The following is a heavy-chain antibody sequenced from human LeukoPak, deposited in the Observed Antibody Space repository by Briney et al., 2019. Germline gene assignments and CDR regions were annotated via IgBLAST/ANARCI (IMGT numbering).Heavy chain of an antibody. CDR2: INSDGSST. Sequence: PGGSLRLSCAASGFTFSSYWMHWVRHAPGKGLVCVSRINSDGSSTSYADSVKGRFTISRDNAKNTLYLQMNSLRAEDTAVYYCARGPHHYDKSVAFDIWRQGTMVTVSS. CDR1: GFTFSSYW. CDR3: ARGPHHYDKSVAFDI. J-gene: IGHJ3*02. V-gene: IGHV3-74*01. D-gene: IGHD3-22*01.